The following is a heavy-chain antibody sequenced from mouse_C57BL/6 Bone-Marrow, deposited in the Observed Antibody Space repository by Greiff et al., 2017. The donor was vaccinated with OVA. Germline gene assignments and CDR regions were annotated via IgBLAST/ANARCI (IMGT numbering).Heavy chain of an antibody. CDR3: TRGGPGLLHFDY. Sequence: QVQLQQSGAELVRPGASVTLSCKASGYTFTDYEMHWVKQTPVHGLEWIGAIDPETGGTAYNQKFKGKAILTADKSSSTAYMELRSLTSEDSAVYYCTRGGPGLLHFDYWGQGTTLTVSS. D-gene: IGHD2-3*01. CDR1: GYTFTDYE. J-gene: IGHJ2*01. V-gene: IGHV1-15*01. CDR2: IDPETGGT.